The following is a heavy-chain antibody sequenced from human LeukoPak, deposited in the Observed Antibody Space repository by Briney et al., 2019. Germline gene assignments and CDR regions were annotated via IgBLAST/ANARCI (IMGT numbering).Heavy chain of an antibody. V-gene: IGHV4-59*08. D-gene: IGHD3-22*01. CDR2: IYSSGSA. J-gene: IGHJ4*01. Sequence: SETLCLTCTVSGASINNNFWTWIRQPPGKGLEWIGYIYSSGSANYNPSLKSRVIISGDTSKNQISLNLTSVTAADTALYFCARHRDYYDSWGHGTLVTVSS. CDR3: ARHRDYYDS. CDR1: GASINNNF.